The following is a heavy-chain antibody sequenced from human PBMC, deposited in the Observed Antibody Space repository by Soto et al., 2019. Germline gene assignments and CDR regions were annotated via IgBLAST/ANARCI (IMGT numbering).Heavy chain of an antibody. Sequence: ASVKVSCKASGYTFTSYAMHWVRQAPGQRLEXXXXXXXXXXXXXXXXXXXXXXTITRDTSASTAYMELSSLRSEDTAVYYCARERPLYCSGGSCYYFDYWGQGTLVTVSS. CDR1: GYTFTSYA. J-gene: IGHJ4*02. CDR3: ARERPLYCSGGSCYYFDY. D-gene: IGHD2-15*01. CDR2: XXXXXXXX. V-gene: IGHV1-3*01.